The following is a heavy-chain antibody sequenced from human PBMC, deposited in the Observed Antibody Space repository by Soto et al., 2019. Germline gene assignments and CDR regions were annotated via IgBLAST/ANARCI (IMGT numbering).Heavy chain of an antibody. CDR2: ISGSGGST. D-gene: IGHD3-10*01. V-gene: IGHV3-23*01. J-gene: IGHJ6*02. CDR3: AKDDRLWFGEFNMDV. CDR1: GFTFSSYA. Sequence: GGSLRLSCAASGFTFSSYAMSWVRQAPGKGLEWVSAISGSGGSTYYADSVKGRFTISRDNSKNTLYLQMNSLRAEDKAVYYCAKDDRLWFGEFNMDVWGQGTTVTVSS.